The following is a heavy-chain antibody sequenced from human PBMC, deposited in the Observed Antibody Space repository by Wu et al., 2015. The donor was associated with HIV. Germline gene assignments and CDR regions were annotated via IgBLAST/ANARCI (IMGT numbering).Heavy chain of an antibody. V-gene: IGHV1-69*13. Sequence: QVQLVQSGAEVRKPKSSVKVSCKASGTTFSSHSISWIRQAPGQGLEWMGRIIPIFNTADYSQRFQGRVTITADESTNTAYMQLSSLRFDDTAIYYCATEGGYYLTTSLDSWGQGTLGHRLL. CDR3: ATEGGYYLTTSLDS. CDR2: IIPIFNTA. CDR1: GTTFSSHS. D-gene: IGHD3-10*01. J-gene: IGHJ4*02.